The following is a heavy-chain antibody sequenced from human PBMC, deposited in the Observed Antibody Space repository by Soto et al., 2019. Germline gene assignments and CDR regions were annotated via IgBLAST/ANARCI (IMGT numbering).Heavy chain of an antibody. CDR2: ITGSGGGT. Sequence: GGSLRLSCAASGFTFSNYAMTWVRQAPGKGLEWVSVITGSGGGTYFVDSVKGRFTISRDNSKNTVYLQMNSLRAEDTAVYYCARNYYDSSGYYFLDYWGQGTLVTVSS. V-gene: IGHV3-23*01. CDR3: ARNYYDSSGYYFLDY. CDR1: GFTFSNYA. J-gene: IGHJ4*02. D-gene: IGHD3-22*01.